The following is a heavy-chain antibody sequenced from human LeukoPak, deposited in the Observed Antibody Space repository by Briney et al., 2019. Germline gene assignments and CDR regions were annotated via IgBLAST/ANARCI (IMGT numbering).Heavy chain of an antibody. CDR1: GFSFSSYA. J-gene: IGHJ5*02. CDR2: ISANGVST. Sequence: PGGSLRLSCSASGFSFSSYAMHWVRQAPGEGLEYVSAISANGVSTYYANSVKGRFTISRDDSKNTLYLQMNSLRAEDTAVYYCAKDLRGGDSSGYKTAWGQGTLVTVSS. V-gene: IGHV3-64*04. D-gene: IGHD3-22*01. CDR3: AKDLRGGDSSGYKTA.